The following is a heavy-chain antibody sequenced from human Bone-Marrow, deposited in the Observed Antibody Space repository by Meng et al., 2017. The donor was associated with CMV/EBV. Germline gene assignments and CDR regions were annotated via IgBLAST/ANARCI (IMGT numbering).Heavy chain of an antibody. V-gene: IGHV3-30-3*01. Sequence: GGSLRLSCAASGFTFSDFPMHWVRQTPDKGLEWVAIISYDGSNKYYADSVKGRFTISRDNSKNTLYLQMNSLRAEDTAVYYCARGEDGGSYYYFGVIRYYFDYWGQGTLVNVSS. CDR1: GFTFSDFP. D-gene: IGHD1-26*01. CDR3: ARGEDGGSYYYFGVIRYYFDY. CDR2: ISYDGSNK. J-gene: IGHJ4*02.